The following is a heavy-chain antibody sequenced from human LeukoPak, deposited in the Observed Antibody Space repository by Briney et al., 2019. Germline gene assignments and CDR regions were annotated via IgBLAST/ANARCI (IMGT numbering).Heavy chain of an antibody. CDR1: GFTFSSYA. Sequence: PGGSLRLSCSASGFTFSSYAMHWVRQAPGKGLEYVSSISSSGGSTYYADSVKGRFTISRDNSKNTLYLQMSSLRAEDTAVYYCVKDHQTVTRGYFDYWGQGTLVTVSS. CDR3: VKDHQTVTRGYFDY. D-gene: IGHD4-17*01. V-gene: IGHV3-64D*09. J-gene: IGHJ4*02. CDR2: ISSSGGST.